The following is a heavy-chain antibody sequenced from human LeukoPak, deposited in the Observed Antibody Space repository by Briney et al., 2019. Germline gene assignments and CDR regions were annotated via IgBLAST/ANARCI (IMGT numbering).Heavy chain of an antibody. CDR3: AKHLGIAVADYFDY. Sequence: GGSLRLSCAASGFTFSSYVMHWVRQAPGKGLEWVSAISGSGGSTYYADSVKGRFTISRDNSKNTLYLEMNSLRAEDTAVYYCAKHLGIAVADYFDYWGQGTLVTVSS. J-gene: IGHJ4*02. D-gene: IGHD6-19*01. CDR2: ISGSGGST. V-gene: IGHV3-23*01. CDR1: GFTFSSYV.